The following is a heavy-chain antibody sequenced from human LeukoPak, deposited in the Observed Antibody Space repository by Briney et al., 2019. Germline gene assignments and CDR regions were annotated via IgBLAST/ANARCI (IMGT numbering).Heavy chain of an antibody. V-gene: IGHV3-30*01. CDR2: ISYDGSNK. Sequence: GGSLRLSCAASGFTFSSYAMHWVRQAPGKGLEWVAVISYDGSNKYYADSVKGRFTISRDNSKNTLNLQMNSLRAEDTAVYYYARVGAAAGRLPNNWFDPWGQGTLVTVSS. CDR3: ARVGAAAGRLPNNWFDP. CDR1: GFTFSSYA. D-gene: IGHD6-13*01. J-gene: IGHJ5*02.